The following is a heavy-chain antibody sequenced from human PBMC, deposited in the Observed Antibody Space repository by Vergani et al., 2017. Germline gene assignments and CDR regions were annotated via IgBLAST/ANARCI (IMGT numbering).Heavy chain of an antibody. CDR3: ARGHYDILTGYYNVFDY. V-gene: IGHV1-2*02. J-gene: IGHJ4*02. Sequence: QVQLVQSGAEVKKPGSSVKVSCKASGGTFSSYAISWVRQAPGQGLEWMGWINPNSGGTNYAQKFQGRVTMTRDTSISTAYMELSRLRSDDTAVYYCARGHYDILTGYYNVFDYWGQGTLVTVSS. D-gene: IGHD3-9*01. CDR1: GGTFSSYA. CDR2: INPNSGGT.